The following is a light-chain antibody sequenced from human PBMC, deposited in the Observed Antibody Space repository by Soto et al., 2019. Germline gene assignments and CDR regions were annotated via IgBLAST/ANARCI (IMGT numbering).Light chain of an antibody. CDR3: QQYATFPWT. J-gene: IGKJ1*01. Sequence: DIQMTQSPSTLSASVGDRVTITCRASQTIRTLLAWYQQKPGKAPKLLIYSASTLESGVPSRFSGSGSGTEFTLTINGLQPDDFVTYYCQQYATFPWTFGQGTKVDIK. CDR2: SAS. V-gene: IGKV1-5*01. CDR1: QTIRTL.